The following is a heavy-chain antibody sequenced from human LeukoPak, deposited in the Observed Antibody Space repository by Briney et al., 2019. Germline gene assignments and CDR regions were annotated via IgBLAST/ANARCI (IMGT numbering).Heavy chain of an antibody. V-gene: IGHV3-7*01. D-gene: IGHD4-11*01. CDR2: IKQDGGET. CDR3: ARVGRQQLLYYFDY. Sequence: GGSLRLSCAASGFTFSTYWMSWVRQAPRKGLEWVANIKQDGGETYYADSVKGRFTISRDNAKNSLYLQMNSLRAEDTAVYYCARVGRQQLLYYFDYWGQGTLVTVSS. J-gene: IGHJ4*02. CDR1: GFTFSTYW.